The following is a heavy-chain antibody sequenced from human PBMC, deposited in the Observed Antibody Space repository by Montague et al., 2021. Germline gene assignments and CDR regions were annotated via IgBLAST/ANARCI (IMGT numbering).Heavy chain of an antibody. J-gene: IGHJ4*02. D-gene: IGHD7-27*01. CDR1: GFTFSNYD. CDR2: IWHDDSNK. Sequence: SLRLSCAASGFTFSNYDMHWVRQTPGKGLEWVAVIWHDDSNKFYGDSVKGRFTISRDNSKNTLFLQMNSLRAEDTAVYYCATEYHSEYHWGDLWDFWGQGTLVTVTS. V-gene: IGHV3-33*08. CDR3: ATEYHSEYHWGDLWDF.